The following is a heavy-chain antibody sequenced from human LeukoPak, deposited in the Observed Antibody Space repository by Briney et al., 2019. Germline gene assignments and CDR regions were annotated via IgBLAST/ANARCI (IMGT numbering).Heavy chain of an antibody. D-gene: IGHD5-24*01. Sequence: GGSLRLSCAASGFRFSSYAMHWVRQAPGKGLEWVAVISYDGSNKYYADSVKGRFTISRDNSKNTLYLQMNSLRAEDTAVYYCARDSAWEWLPDYYFDYWGQGTLVTVSS. V-gene: IGHV3-30-3*01. CDR2: ISYDGSNK. CDR1: GFRFSSYA. J-gene: IGHJ4*02. CDR3: ARDSAWEWLPDYYFDY.